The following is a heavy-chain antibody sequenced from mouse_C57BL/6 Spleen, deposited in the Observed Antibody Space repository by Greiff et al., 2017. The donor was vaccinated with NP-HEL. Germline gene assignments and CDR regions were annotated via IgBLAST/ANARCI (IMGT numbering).Heavy chain of an antibody. CDR1: GYTFTSYG. CDR3: ARGGTYSSRLYYFDY. V-gene: IGHV1-81*01. J-gene: IGHJ2*01. Sequence: QVQLKQSGAELARPGASVKLSCKASGYTFTSYGISWVKQRTGQGLEWIGEIYPRSGNTYYNEKFKGKATLTADKSSSTAYMELRSLTSEDSAVYFCARGGTYSSRLYYFDYWGQGTTLTVSS. CDR2: IYPRSGNT. D-gene: IGHD2-12*01.